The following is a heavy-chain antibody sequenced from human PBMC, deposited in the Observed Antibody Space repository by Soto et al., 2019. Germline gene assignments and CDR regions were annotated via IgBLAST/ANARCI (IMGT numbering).Heavy chain of an antibody. CDR1: GYTFTTYG. CDR2: ISAYDGNT. D-gene: IGHD6-6*01. Sequence: QVQLVQSGAEVRKPGASVKVSCKTSGYTFTTYGISWVRQAPGQGLEWMGWISAYDGNTNYAQKLQGRVTMTTDTSTSTAYRERRSLRSDDTAVYYCARVGSSSSPIDYWGPGTLVTVSS. CDR3: ARVGSSSSPIDY. V-gene: IGHV1-18*01. J-gene: IGHJ4*02.